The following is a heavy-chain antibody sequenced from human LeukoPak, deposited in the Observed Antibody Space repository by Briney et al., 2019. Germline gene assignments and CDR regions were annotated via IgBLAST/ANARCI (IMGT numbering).Heavy chain of an antibody. Sequence: SGGSLRLSCAASGFTVSRNYMSWVRQAPGKGLEWVSVIYRGGNTYYADSVKGRFTISRDNSKNTLYLQMNSLTAEDTAVYYCANLPRGDYWGLGTLVTGSS. CDR3: ANLPRGDY. V-gene: IGHV3-53*01. CDR1: GFTVSRNY. CDR2: IYRGGNT. D-gene: IGHD3-10*01. J-gene: IGHJ4*02.